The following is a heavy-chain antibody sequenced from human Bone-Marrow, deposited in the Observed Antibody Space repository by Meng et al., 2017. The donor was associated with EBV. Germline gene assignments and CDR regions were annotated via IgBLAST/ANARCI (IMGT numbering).Heavy chain of an antibody. J-gene: IGHJ4*02. Sequence: QVQQQQWGAGMLKPSETLSLTCAVYGGSFSGYYWSWIRQPPGKGLEWIGYIYYNGSTFYNPSLKSRLTISVDTSKNQFSLKLSSVTAADTAFYYCARGGAVAGTFDYWGQGTLVTVSS. CDR2: IYYNGST. CDR3: ARGGAVAGTFDY. D-gene: IGHD6-19*01. V-gene: IGHV4-34*01. CDR1: GGSFSGYY.